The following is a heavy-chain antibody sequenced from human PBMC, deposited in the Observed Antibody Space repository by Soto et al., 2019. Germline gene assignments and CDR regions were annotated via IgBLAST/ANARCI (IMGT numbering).Heavy chain of an antibody. J-gene: IGHJ4*02. Sequence: SLRLSCAGSGFIFRSSTMSWVRQAPGKGLEWVSSISSSSSYIYSTDSLKGRFTISRDDAKNSLYLHMNSLRAEDTAVYYCARDLGELYAVWGQGTLVTVSS. CDR2: ISSSSSYI. CDR1: GFIFRSST. CDR3: ARDLGELYAV. V-gene: IGHV3-21*01. D-gene: IGHD2-8*01.